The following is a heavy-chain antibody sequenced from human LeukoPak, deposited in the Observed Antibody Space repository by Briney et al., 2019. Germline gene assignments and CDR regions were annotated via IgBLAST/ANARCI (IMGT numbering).Heavy chain of an antibody. Sequence: PSETLSLTCAVSGVSISSYWWSWVRKPAGKGLEWIGRIYTTGRTNYSPSFQSRVTMSIDMSKNHFSLTLRSVTAADTAVYYCARAGYTISAFHSDFWGQGAPVTVSS. V-gene: IGHV4-4*07. J-gene: IGHJ4*02. CDR1: GVSISSYW. CDR2: IYTTGRT. D-gene: IGHD5-24*01. CDR3: ARAGYTISAFHSDF.